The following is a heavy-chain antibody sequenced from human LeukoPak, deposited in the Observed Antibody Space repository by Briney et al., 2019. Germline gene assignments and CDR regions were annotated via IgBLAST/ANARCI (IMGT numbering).Heavy chain of an antibody. CDR3: ARGGYYYDSSGYYYYYYYGMDV. J-gene: IGHJ6*02. Sequence: SETLSLTCTVSGGSISYYYWSWIRQPPGKGLEWIGEINHSGSTNYNPSLKSRVTISVDTSKNQFSLKLSSVTAADTAVYYCARGGYYYDSSGYYYYYYYGMDVWGQGTTVTVSS. CDR1: GGSISYYY. CDR2: INHSGST. V-gene: IGHV4-34*01. D-gene: IGHD3-22*01.